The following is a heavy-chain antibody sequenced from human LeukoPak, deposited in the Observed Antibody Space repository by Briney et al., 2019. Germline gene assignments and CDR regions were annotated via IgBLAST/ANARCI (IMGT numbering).Heavy chain of an antibody. V-gene: IGHV3-23*01. CDR1: GFTFSSYA. D-gene: IGHD3-22*01. CDR3: AKDYYDSSGLYDY. Sequence: GGSLRPSCAASGFTFSSYAMSWVRQAPGKGLEWVSAISGSGGSTYYADSVKGRFTISRDNSKNTLYLQMNSLRAEDTAVYYCAKDYYDSSGLYDYWGQGTLVTVSS. CDR2: ISGSGGST. J-gene: IGHJ4*02.